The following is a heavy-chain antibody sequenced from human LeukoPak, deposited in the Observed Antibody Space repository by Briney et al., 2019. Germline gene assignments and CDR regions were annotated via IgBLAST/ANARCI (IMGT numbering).Heavy chain of an antibody. V-gene: IGHV3-66*01. CDR1: GFTVSSNY. Sequence: PGGSLRLSCAASGFTVSSNYMSWVRQAPGKGLEWVSVIYSGGSTYYADSVKGRFTISRDNSKNTLYLQMNSLRAEDTAVYYCARDDFDGGRSDGMDVWGQGTTVTVSS. J-gene: IGHJ6*02. CDR2: IYSGGST. CDR3: ARDDFDGGRSDGMDV. D-gene: IGHD1-26*01.